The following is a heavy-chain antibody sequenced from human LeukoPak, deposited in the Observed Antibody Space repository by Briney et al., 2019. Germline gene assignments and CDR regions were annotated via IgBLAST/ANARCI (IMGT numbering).Heavy chain of an antibody. D-gene: IGHD3-3*01. J-gene: IGHJ4*02. V-gene: IGHV1-46*01. Sequence: GVSVKVSCKASGYIFTSCYMHWVRQAPGQVLEWMGIIDPSSGTTTYAQKFQGRVTMTRDTSTSTVNMELSSLRSEDTAVYYCARDLGVGYSGYLLPDYWGQGTLVTVSS. CDR2: IDPSSGTT. CDR1: GYIFTSCY. CDR3: ARDLGVGYSGYLLPDY.